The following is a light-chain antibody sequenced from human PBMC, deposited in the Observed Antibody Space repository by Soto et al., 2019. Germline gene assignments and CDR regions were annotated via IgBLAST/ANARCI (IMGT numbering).Light chain of an antibody. J-gene: IGLJ3*02. CDR2: DNI. Sequence: QPVLTQPPSVSGAPGQRVTISCTGSASNLGAKYAVHWYQHLPGTAPKLLIYDNIHRPSGVPDRFSGSKSDTSASLAITGLQAEDEADYYCQSYDTTLSGLVFGGGTKLTVL. CDR3: QSYDTTLSGLV. V-gene: IGLV1-40*01. CDR1: ASNLGAKYA.